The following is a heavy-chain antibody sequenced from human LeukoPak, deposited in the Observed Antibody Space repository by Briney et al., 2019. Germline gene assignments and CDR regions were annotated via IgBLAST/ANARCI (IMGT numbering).Heavy chain of an antibody. D-gene: IGHD6-19*01. CDR1: GGSISSGGYY. CDR3: ARDSSGWGNDAFDI. CDR2: IYYSGST. V-gene: IGHV4-31*03. Sequence: PSQTLSLTCTVSGGSISSGGYYWSWIRQHPGKGLEWIGYIYYSGSTYYNPSLKSRVTISVDTSKNQFSLKLSSVTAADTAVYYRARDSSGWGNDAFDIWGQGTMVTVSS. J-gene: IGHJ3*02.